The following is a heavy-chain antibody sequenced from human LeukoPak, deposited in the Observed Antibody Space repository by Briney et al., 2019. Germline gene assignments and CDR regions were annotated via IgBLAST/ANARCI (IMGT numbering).Heavy chain of an antibody. CDR2: INHSGST. J-gene: IGHJ4*02. CDR1: GGSFSGYY. CDR3: ARSRLRFLEWLPLDY. V-gene: IGHV4-34*01. Sequence: SETLSLTCAVYGGSFSGYYWSWIRQPPGKGLEWIGEINHSGSTNYNPSLKSRVTISVDTSKNQFSLKLSSVTAADTAVYYRARSRLRFLEWLPLDYWGQGTLVTVSS. D-gene: IGHD3-3*01.